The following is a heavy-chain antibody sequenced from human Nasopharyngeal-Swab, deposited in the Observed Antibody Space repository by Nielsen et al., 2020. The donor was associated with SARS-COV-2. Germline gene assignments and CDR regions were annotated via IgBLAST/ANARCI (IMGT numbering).Heavy chain of an antibody. J-gene: IGHJ4*02. CDR3: ARELGVGLFDY. Sequence: ASVKVSCKASGYTFSSYGIAWGRQAPGQGLEWLGWISPYNDYTNYAQKFQGSVTMTSDKSTSTAYLELRSLTSDDTAVYYFARELGVGLFDYWGQGTLVTVSS. CDR1: GYTFSSYG. CDR2: ISPYNDYT. V-gene: IGHV1-18*01. D-gene: IGHD3-16*01.